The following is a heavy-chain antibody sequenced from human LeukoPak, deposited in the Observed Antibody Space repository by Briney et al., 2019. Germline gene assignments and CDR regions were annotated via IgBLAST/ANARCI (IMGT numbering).Heavy chain of an antibody. CDR2: INPNSGGT. CDR3: ARDRIVGATLDY. Sequence: ASVKVSCKASGYTFTGYYMHWVRQAPGQGLEWMGRINPNSGGTNYAQKFQGRVTMTRDTSISTAYMELSRLRSDDTAVYYCARDRIVGATLDYWGQGTLVTASS. J-gene: IGHJ4*02. V-gene: IGHV1-2*06. D-gene: IGHD1-26*01. CDR1: GYTFTGYY.